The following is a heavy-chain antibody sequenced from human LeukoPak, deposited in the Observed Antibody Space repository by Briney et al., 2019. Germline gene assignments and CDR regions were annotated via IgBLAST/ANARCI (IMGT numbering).Heavy chain of an antibody. Sequence: GGSLRLSCAASGFTFSSYEMNWVRQAPGKGLEWVSYISSSGSTIYYADSVKGRFTISRDNAKNSLYPQMNSLRADDTAVYYCARGKSLWFGELLGYWGQGTLVTVSS. CDR3: ARGKSLWFGELLGY. CDR1: GFTFSSYE. J-gene: IGHJ4*02. D-gene: IGHD3-10*01. CDR2: ISSSGSTI. V-gene: IGHV3-48*03.